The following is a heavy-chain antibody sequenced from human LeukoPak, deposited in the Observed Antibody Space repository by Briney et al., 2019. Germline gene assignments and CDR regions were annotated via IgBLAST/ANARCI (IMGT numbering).Heavy chain of an antibody. J-gene: IGHJ4*02. CDR3: TKSPSFTLGGGYLDS. CDR1: GFMFNDYV. D-gene: IGHD3-22*01. Sequence: GGSLRLSCVGSGFMFNDYVMHWVRQVPGKGLEWVSGISWNSDLIGYADSVKGRFTISRDNDRNTLHLQMNSLRVEDMAFYYCTKSPSFTLGGGYLDSWGQGSLVTVSS. CDR2: ISWNSDLI. V-gene: IGHV3-9*03.